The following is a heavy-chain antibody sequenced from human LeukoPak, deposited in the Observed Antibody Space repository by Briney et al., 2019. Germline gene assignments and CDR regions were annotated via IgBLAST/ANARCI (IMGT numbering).Heavy chain of an antibody. J-gene: IGHJ4*02. D-gene: IGHD2-15*01. V-gene: IGHV3-53*01. CDR2: IYTGGNT. CDR3: ALDCCSGSRFDH. Sequence: GGSLRLSCAASGFAVSSNYMGWVRQAPGKGLERVSIIYTGGNTYYADSVKGRFTISRDNSKNTLYLQMNSLRLEDTAVYYCALDCCSGSRFDHWGQGTLVTVSS. CDR1: GFAVSSNY.